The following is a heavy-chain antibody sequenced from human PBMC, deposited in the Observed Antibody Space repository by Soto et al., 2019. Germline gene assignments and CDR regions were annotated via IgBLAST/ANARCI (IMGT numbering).Heavy chain of an antibody. CDR1: GGSFSGYY. D-gene: IGHD2-15*01. V-gene: IGHV4-31*11. CDR2: IYDSGST. Sequence: SEARPLTCGGYGGSFSGYYWSWIRQHPGKGLEWIGYIYDSGSTYYNPSLKSRVTISLDTSKNQFSLKLSSVTAADTAVYYCARRALGAGGYYYYGMDVWGQGTTVT. CDR3: ARRALGAGGYYYYGMDV. J-gene: IGHJ6*02.